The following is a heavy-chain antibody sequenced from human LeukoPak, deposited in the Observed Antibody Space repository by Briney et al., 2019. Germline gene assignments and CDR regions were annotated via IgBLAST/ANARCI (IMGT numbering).Heavy chain of an antibody. J-gene: IGHJ5*02. CDR1: GAPFNTGDYY. Sequence: PSQTLSLTCMAPGAPFNTGDYYWNSIRQEPGKGLEWIGYIYNSGSTYYTPTLKSRVTIAVDTSKNHFSLRLTSVTAADAAVYYCARGAPPDAWGQGTLVTVSS. CDR2: IYNSGST. V-gene: IGHV4-31*03. CDR3: ARGAPPDA.